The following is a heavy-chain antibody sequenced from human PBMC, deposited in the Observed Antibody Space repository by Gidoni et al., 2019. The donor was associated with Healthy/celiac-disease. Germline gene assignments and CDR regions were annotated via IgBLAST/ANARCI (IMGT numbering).Heavy chain of an antibody. J-gene: IGHJ3*02. Sequence: RTGGYSWSWIRQPPGKGLEWIGYIYHSGSTYYNPSLKSRVTISVDRSKNQFSLKLSSVTAADTAVDYCARGDYYGSGSWTDAFDIWGQGTMVTVSS. CDR2: IYHSGST. CDR3: ARGDYYGSGSWTDAFDI. CDR1: RTGGYS. D-gene: IGHD3-10*01. V-gene: IGHV4-30-2*01.